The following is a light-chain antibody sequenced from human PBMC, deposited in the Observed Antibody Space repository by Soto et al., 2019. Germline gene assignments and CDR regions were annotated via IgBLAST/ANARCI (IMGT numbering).Light chain of an antibody. J-gene: IGKJ1*01. Sequence: EIVLTQSPDTLSWSPGERATLSCRASQSVSSNYFAWYQQKSGQAPRLLIYGASSRASGIPDRFSGSASGTDFILTISRLEPEDFALYYCQQYGTSPRTFGQGTKVEVQ. CDR3: QQYGTSPRT. CDR1: QSVSSNY. V-gene: IGKV3-20*01. CDR2: GAS.